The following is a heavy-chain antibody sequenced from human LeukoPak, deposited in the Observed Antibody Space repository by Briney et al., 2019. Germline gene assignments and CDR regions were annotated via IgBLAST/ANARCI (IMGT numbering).Heavy chain of an antibody. J-gene: IGHJ3*02. CDR2: ISSSSSTI. CDR3: ARDGPKDYGVPDAFDI. D-gene: IGHD4-17*01. Sequence: GGSLRLSCAASGFTFSSYSMNWVRQAPGKGLEWVSYISSSSSTIYYADSVKGRFTISRDNAKNSLYLQMNSLRAEDTAVYYCARDGPKDYGVPDAFDIWGQGTMVTVSS. V-gene: IGHV3-48*04. CDR1: GFTFSSYS.